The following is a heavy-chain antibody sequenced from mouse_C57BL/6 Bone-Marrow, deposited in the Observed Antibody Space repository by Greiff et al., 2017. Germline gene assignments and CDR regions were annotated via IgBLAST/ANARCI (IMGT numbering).Heavy chain of an antibody. J-gene: IGHJ1*03. CDR2: ISNLAYSI. CDR3: ARRNYGSSYEYFDV. V-gene: IGHV5-15*04. D-gene: IGHD1-1*01. Sequence: DVMLVESGGGLVQPGGSLKLSCAASGFTFSDYGMAWVRQAPRKGPEWVAFISNLAYSIYYADTVTGRFTISRENAKNTLYLEMLSLRSADTAMYYCARRNYGSSYEYFDVWGTGTTVTVSS. CDR1: GFTFSDYG.